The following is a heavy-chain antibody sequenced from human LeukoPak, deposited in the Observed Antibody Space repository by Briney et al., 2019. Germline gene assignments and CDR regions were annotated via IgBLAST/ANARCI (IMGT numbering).Heavy chain of an antibody. V-gene: IGHV4-38-2*02. CDR2: IYHSGST. D-gene: IGHD3-10*01. J-gene: IGHJ4*02. CDR3: ARDLVSYYGSGSDY. Sequence: SETLSLTCTVSGYSISSGYYWGWIRQPPGKGLEWIGSIYHSGSTYYNPSLKSRVTISVDTSKNQFSLKLSSVTAADTAVYYCARDLVSYYGSGSDYWGQGTLVTVSS. CDR1: GYSISSGYY.